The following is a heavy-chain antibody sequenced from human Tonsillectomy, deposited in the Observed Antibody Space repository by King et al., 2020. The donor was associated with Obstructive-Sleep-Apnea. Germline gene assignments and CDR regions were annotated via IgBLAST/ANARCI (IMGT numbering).Heavy chain of an antibody. CDR3: ATRTHLWPYYFDY. CDR1: GGSISSSNW. Sequence: QLQESGPGLVKPSGTLSLTCAVSGGSISSSNWWNWVRQPPGKGLEWIGEIWPSGGTNYNPSLKSPVTISVDKSQNQFSQFSPKPSSVTAADTAVYYCATRTHLWPYYFDYWGQGTLVTVSS. CDR2: IWPSGGT. V-gene: IGHV4-4*02. J-gene: IGHJ4*02. D-gene: IGHD5-18*01.